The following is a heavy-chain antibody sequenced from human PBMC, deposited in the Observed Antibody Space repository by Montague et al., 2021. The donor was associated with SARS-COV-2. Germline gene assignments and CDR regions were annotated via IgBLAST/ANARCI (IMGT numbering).Heavy chain of an antibody. CDR2: TYYRSRWSN. CDR3: ARSEMSRGVFTSWFDP. V-gene: IGHV6-1*01. Sequence: CAISGDSVSSNSATWHWIRQSPSRGLEWLGRTYYRSRWSNDYAVSVRSRIIINPDTSTNQFSLKLTSVTASDTAIYYCARSEMSRGVFTSWFDPWGQGTLVTVSS. CDR1: GDSVSSNSAT. D-gene: IGHD3-10*01. J-gene: IGHJ5*02.